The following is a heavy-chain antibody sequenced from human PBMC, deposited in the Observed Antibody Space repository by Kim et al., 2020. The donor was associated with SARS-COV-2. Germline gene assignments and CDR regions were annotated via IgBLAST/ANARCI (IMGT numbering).Heavy chain of an antibody. CDR3: ASGGGIAAAGEVGGWFDP. J-gene: IGHJ5*02. CDR1: GYTFTSYA. D-gene: IGHD6-13*01. Sequence: VKVSCKASGYTFTSYAMNWVRQAPGQGLEWMGWINTNTGNPTYAQGFTGRFVFSLDTSVSTAYLQISSLKAEDTAVYYCASGGGIAAAGEVGGWFDPWGQGTLVTVSS. V-gene: IGHV7-4-1*02. CDR2: INTNTGNP.